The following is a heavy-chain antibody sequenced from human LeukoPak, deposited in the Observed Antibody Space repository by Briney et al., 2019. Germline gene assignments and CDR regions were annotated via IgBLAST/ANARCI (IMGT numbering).Heavy chain of an antibody. CDR1: GGSISSYY. J-gene: IGHJ4*02. V-gene: IGHV4-59*01. CDR3: ARETLSDFWSGYYS. CDR2: IYYSGST. Sequence: SETLSLTCTVSGGSISSYYWSWIRQPPGKGLEWIGYIYYSGSTNYNPSLKSRVTISVTTSKNQFSLKLSSVTAAQTGVYYCARETLSDFWSGYYSWGQGTLVTVSS. D-gene: IGHD3-3*01.